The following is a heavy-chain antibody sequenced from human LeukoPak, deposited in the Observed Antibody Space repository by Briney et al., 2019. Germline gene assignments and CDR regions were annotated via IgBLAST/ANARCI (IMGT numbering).Heavy chain of an antibody. CDR2: INWNSDSI. Sequence: PGGSLRLSCAASGFTFSSYAMHWVRQVPGKGLEWVSGINWNSDSIGYAESVKGRFTISRDNAKNFLYLQLDSLRPEDMALYYCARSHYRAYGSLTGNYYMDVWGKGTTVTVSS. CDR1: GFTFSSYA. V-gene: IGHV3-9*03. J-gene: IGHJ6*03. CDR3: ARSHYRAYGSLTGNYYMDV. D-gene: IGHD3-16*02.